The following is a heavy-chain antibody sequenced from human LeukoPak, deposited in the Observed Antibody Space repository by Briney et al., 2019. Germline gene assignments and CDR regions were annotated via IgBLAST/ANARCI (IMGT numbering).Heavy chain of an antibody. J-gene: IGHJ4*02. Sequence: PGRSLRLSCAASGFTFSSYGMHWVRQAPGKGLEWVAVISYDGSNKYYADSVKGRFTISRDNSKNTLYLQMNSLRAEHTAVYYCAKDGRSGSGWYYFDYWGQGSLVTVSS. V-gene: IGHV3-30*18. CDR3: AKDGRSGSGWYYFDY. CDR2: ISYDGSNK. D-gene: IGHD6-19*01. CDR1: GFTFSSYG.